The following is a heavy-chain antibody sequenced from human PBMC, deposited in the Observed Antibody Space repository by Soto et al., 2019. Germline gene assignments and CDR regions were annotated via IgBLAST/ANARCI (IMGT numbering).Heavy chain of an antibody. D-gene: IGHD6-19*01. V-gene: IGHV4-61*08. CDR1: GGSISSGGYY. CDR2: IYYSGST. Sequence: PSETLSLTCTVSGGSISSGGYYWSWIRQHPGKGLEWIGYIYYSGSTNYNPSLKSRVTISVDTSKNQFSLKLTCVTAADTAVYYCARVASSGWDDPFDYWGQGTLVTVSS. J-gene: IGHJ4*02. CDR3: ARVASSGWDDPFDY.